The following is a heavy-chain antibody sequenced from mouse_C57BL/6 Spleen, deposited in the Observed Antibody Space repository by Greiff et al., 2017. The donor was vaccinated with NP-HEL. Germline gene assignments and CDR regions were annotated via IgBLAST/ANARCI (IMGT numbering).Heavy chain of an antibody. Sequence: QVQLQQSGPELVKPGASVKISCKASGYAFSSSWMNWVKQRPGKGLEWIGRIYPGDGDTNYNGKFKGKATLTADKSSITAYMQLSSLTSEDSAVYFCARGDSSGSFAYWGQGTLVTVSA. J-gene: IGHJ3*01. CDR3: ARGDSSGSFAY. CDR2: IYPGDGDT. D-gene: IGHD3-2*02. CDR1: GYAFSSSW. V-gene: IGHV1-82*01.